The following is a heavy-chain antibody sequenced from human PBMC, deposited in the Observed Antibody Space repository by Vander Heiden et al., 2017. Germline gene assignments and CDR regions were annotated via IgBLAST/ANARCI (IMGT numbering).Heavy chain of an antibody. J-gene: IGHJ5*02. D-gene: IGHD6-19*01. Sequence: QVQLVESGGGVVQPGRSLRLSCAASGFTFSSYAMHWVRQAPGKGLEWVAVISYDGSNKYYADAVKGRFTISRDNSKNTLYLQMNRLRAEDTAVYYCARGKQWLVIWFDPWGQGTLVTVSS. CDR1: GFTFSSYA. V-gene: IGHV3-30-3*01. CDR2: ISYDGSNK. CDR3: ARGKQWLVIWFDP.